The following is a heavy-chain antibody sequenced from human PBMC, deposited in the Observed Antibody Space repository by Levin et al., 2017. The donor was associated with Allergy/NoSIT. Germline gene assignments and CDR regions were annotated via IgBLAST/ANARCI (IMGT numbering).Heavy chain of an antibody. D-gene: IGHD3-10*01. CDR2: IYYSGST. V-gene: IGHV4-39*07. J-gene: IGHJ4*02. Sequence: MASETLSLTCTVSGGSISSSSYYWGWIRQPPGKGLEWIGSIYYSGSTYYNPSLKSRVTISVDTSKNQFSLKLSSVTAADTAVYYCARVGAYYYGSGSYRGFDYWGQGTLVTVSS. CDR1: GGSISSSSYY. CDR3: ARVGAYYYGSGSYRGFDY.